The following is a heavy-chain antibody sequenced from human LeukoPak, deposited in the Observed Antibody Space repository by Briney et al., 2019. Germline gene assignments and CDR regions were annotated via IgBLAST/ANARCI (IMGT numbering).Heavy chain of an antibody. Sequence: PSETLSLTCTVSGGSVSSGSYYWSWIRQHPGKGLEWIGYIHHSGSSYYNPSLKSRVIISVDTSKNQFSLKLNSVTAADTAVYYCANYGSGSYRFDPWGQGTLVTVSS. J-gene: IGHJ5*02. V-gene: IGHV4-31*03. CDR2: IHHSGSS. CDR1: GGSVSSGSYY. D-gene: IGHD3-10*01. CDR3: ANYGSGSYRFDP.